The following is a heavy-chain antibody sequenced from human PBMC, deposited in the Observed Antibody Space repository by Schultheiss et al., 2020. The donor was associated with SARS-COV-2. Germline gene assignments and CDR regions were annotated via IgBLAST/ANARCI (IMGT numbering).Heavy chain of an antibody. CDR2: MSCSGAT. J-gene: IGHJ4*02. V-gene: IGHV4-59*11. CDR3: ARIIRFLEWLFDY. Sequence: SQTLSLTCTVSGGAISIHSWSWIRQPPGKRLGWTGYMSCSGATNRNPSLKSRVTISVDTSKNQFSLKLSSVTAADTAVYYCARIIRFLEWLFDYWGQGTLVTVSS. CDR1: GGAISIHS. D-gene: IGHD3-3*01.